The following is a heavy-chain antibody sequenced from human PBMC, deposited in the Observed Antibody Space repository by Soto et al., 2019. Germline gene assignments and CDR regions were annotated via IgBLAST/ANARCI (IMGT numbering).Heavy chain of an antibody. CDR1: GFTFSSYG. V-gene: IGHV3-33*01. D-gene: IGHD6-13*01. J-gene: IGHJ6*02. CDR2: IWYDGSNK. Sequence: QVQLVESGGGVVQPGRSLRLSCAASGFTFSSYGMHWVRQAPGKGLEWVAVIWYDGSNKYYADSVKGRFTISRDNSKNTLYLQMNSLRAEDTDGYYCARESSRYSSSWYPRAYYYYGMDVWGQGTTVTVSS. CDR3: ARESSRYSSSWYPRAYYYYGMDV.